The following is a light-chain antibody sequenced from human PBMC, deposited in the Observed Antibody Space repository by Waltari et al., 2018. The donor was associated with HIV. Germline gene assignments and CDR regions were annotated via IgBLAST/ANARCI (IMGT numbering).Light chain of an antibody. J-gene: IGKJ1*01. CDR3: QQYYNPPWA. Sequence: DIVMTQSPDSLAVHLGERDTIICKSSQSVLYNSNNQNYLAWYQVRPGQPPKVLIYWSSIRESGVPERFSGSGSGTDFTLTISSLQAEDVAVYYCQQYYNPPWAFGQGTRVEIK. V-gene: IGKV4-1*01. CDR1: QSVLYNSNNQNY. CDR2: WSS.